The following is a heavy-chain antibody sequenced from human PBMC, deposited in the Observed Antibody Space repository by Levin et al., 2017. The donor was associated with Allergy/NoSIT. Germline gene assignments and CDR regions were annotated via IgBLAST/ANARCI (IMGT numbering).Heavy chain of an antibody. CDR1: GFTFTNFA. V-gene: IGHV3-23*01. Sequence: PGGSLRLSCAASGFTFTNFAMNWVRQAPGKGLEWVSGISDSGSDTYYADSVKGRLTLSRDNSNTTLHLQMSGLRADEKARYYGARAPTLWPTQGESHRAIDIWGQGTMVTVSS. CDR2: ISDSGSDT. D-gene: IGHD3-10*01. CDR3: ARAPTLWPTQGESHRAIDI. J-gene: IGHJ3*02.